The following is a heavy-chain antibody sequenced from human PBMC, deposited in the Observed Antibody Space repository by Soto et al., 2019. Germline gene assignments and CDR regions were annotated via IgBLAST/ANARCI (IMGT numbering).Heavy chain of an antibody. V-gene: IGHV2-70*01. CDR3: ARMVRVVAATATFGVKDGMDV. D-gene: IGHD3-16*01. CDR1: GFSLSTSGMC. Sequence: SGPTLVNPTQTLTLTCTFSGFSLSTSGMCVTWIRQPPGKALEWLALIDWDDDKYYSTSLKTRLTISKDTSKNQVVLTMTNMDPVATATYYCARMVRVVAATATFGVKDGMDVWGQGTTVTVSS. J-gene: IGHJ6*02. CDR2: IDWDDDK.